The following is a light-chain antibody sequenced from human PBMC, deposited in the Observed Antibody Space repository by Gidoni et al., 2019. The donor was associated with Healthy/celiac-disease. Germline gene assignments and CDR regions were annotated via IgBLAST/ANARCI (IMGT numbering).Light chain of an antibody. V-gene: IGLV5-45*02. CDR2: YKSESDK. J-gene: IGLJ3*02. CDR3: MIWYSSAWV. CDR1: SGINVGTYR. Sequence: QAVLPQPSSLSASPGASASLTCTLRSGINVGTYRIYWYQQKPGSPPQYLLRYKSESDKEQGSGVPSRFSGSRDASANAGILVISGLQSEDEADYYCMIWYSSAWVFGGGTKLTVL.